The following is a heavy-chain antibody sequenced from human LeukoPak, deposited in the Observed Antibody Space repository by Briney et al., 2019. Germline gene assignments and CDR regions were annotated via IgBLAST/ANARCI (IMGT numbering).Heavy chain of an antibody. CDR3: ARGPRAYMDV. J-gene: IGHJ6*03. Sequence: GASVKVSCKASGYTFTSYYMHWLGQAPGQGLEWMGIVNSSGGSTSYAQKLQGRVTMTRDMSTSTVYMELSSLRSEDTAVYYCARGPRAYMDVCGKGTTVTVSS. CDR1: GYTFTSYY. CDR2: VNSSGGST. V-gene: IGHV1-46*01.